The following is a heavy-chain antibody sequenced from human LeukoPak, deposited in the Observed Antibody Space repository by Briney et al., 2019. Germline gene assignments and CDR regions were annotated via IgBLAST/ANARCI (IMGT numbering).Heavy chain of an antibody. CDR1: GGSISSYY. V-gene: IGHV4-59*01. J-gene: IGHJ5*02. Sequence: SETLSLTCTVSGGSISSYYWSWIRQPPGKGLEWIGYIFYDGSTSYNPSLKSRVTISVDTSRNQFSLRLNSVTAADTAVYYCARRHPKNWFDPWGQGTLVTVSS. CDR3: ARRHPKNWFDP. CDR2: IFYDGST.